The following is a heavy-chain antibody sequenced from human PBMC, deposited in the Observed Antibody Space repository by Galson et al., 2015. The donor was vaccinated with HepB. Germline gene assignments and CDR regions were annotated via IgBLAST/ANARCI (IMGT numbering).Heavy chain of an antibody. V-gene: IGHV3-30*02. Sequence: SLRLSCAASGFSFSSYGMHWVRQAPGEGLEWVSFIRYDGTNEYYADSVKGQFTISRDNSKNTLYLQMNSLRAEDTAVYYCAKESTVTTKNWFDPWGQGTLVTVSS. D-gene: IGHD4-17*01. CDR3: AKESTVTTKNWFDP. CDR2: IRYDGTNE. CDR1: GFSFSSYG. J-gene: IGHJ5*02.